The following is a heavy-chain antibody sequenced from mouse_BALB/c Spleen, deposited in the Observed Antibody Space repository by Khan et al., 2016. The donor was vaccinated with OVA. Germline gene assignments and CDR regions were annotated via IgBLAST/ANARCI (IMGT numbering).Heavy chain of an antibody. Sequence: VQLQQSGPELVKPGASVKVSYKASGYSFTDYNMFWVKQSHGKGLEWIGYIDPYNGGTSYNQKFRGKATLTVDKSSSTAFMHLSSLTSEDSAVFYCARTDYYGSSYYFDYWGQGTTLTVSS. CDR2: IDPYNGGT. CDR3: ARTDYYGSSYYFDY. CDR1: GYSFTDYN. V-gene: IGHV1S135*01. D-gene: IGHD1-1*01. J-gene: IGHJ2*01.